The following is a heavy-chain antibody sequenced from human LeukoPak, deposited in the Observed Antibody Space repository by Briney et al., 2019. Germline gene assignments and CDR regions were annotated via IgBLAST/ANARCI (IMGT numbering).Heavy chain of an antibody. Sequence: GGSLRLSCAASGITFSNSAMSWVRQAPGRGLEWVSAISGRGGRTYYADSVKGRFTVSRDNSKNTLYLQMDSLRADDTAVYYCAKEAYCGGGCSRWFDPWDQGTLVTVSS. J-gene: IGHJ5*02. V-gene: IGHV3-23*01. CDR1: GITFSNSA. CDR3: AKEAYCGGGCSRWFDP. D-gene: IGHD2-21*02. CDR2: ISGRGGRT.